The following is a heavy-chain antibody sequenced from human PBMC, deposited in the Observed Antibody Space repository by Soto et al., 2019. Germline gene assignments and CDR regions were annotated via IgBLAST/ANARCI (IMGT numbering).Heavy chain of an antibody. CDR1: VFPFSSYW. Sequence: GGSLRLSCSASVFPFSSYWMGGVRQAPGKGLEWVANIKQDGSEKYYVDSVKGRFTISRDSAKNSLYLQMNSLRAEDTAMYYCARVPSSGWPYFFDYWGLGTLVTVSS. CDR2: IKQDGSEK. CDR3: ARVPSSGWPYFFDY. V-gene: IGHV3-7*01. D-gene: IGHD6-19*01. J-gene: IGHJ4*02.